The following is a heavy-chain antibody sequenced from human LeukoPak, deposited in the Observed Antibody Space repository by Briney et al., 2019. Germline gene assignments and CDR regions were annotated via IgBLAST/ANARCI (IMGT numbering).Heavy chain of an antibody. CDR1: GFTFSSYA. CDR3: AKTRSSWQINCFDY. CDR2: ISGSGGST. Sequence: PGGSLRLSCAASGFTFSSYAMGWVRQAPGKGLEWVSAISGSGGSTYYADSVKGRFTISRDNSKNTLYLQMNSLRAEDTAVYYCAKTRSSWQINCFDYWGQGTLVTVSS. V-gene: IGHV3-23*01. D-gene: IGHD6-13*01. J-gene: IGHJ4*02.